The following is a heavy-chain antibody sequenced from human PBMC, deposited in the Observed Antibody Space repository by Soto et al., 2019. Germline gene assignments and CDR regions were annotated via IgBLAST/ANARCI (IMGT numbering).Heavy chain of an antibody. Sequence: SVKVSCKASGGTFSSYAISWVRQAPGQGLEWMGGIIPIFGTANYAQKFQGRVTITADESTSTAYRELSSLRSEDTAVYYCASASGGSFRVGYYYYGMDVWGQGTTVTVSS. CDR1: GGTFSSYA. D-gene: IGHD2-15*01. CDR2: IIPIFGTA. J-gene: IGHJ6*02. CDR3: ASASGGSFRVGYYYYGMDV. V-gene: IGHV1-69*13.